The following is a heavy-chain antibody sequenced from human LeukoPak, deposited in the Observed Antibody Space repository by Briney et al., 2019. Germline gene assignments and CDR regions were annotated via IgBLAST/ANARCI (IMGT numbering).Heavy chain of an antibody. CDR3: ATNPLGGSYYDY. Sequence: ASVKVSCKVSGYTLTELSMHWVRQAPGKGLEWMGGFDPEDGETIYAQKFQGRVTMTEDTSTDTTYMELSSLRSEDTAVYYCATNPLGGSYYDYWGQGTLVTVSS. D-gene: IGHD1-26*01. CDR2: FDPEDGET. J-gene: IGHJ4*02. V-gene: IGHV1-24*01. CDR1: GYTLTELS.